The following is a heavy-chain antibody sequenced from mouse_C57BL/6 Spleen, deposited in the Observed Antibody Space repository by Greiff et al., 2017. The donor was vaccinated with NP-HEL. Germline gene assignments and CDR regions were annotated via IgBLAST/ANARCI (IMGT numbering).Heavy chain of an antibody. CDR1: GFTFSSYT. CDR3: ARQGNYYGSSYEYFDV. Sequence: EVQGVESGGGLVKPGGSLKLSCAASGFTFSSYTMSWVRQTPEKRLEWVATISGGGGNTYYPDSVKGRFTISRDNAKNTLYLQMSSLRSEDTALYYCARQGNYYGSSYEYFDVWGTGTTVTVSS. V-gene: IGHV5-9*01. J-gene: IGHJ1*03. CDR2: ISGGGGNT. D-gene: IGHD1-1*01.